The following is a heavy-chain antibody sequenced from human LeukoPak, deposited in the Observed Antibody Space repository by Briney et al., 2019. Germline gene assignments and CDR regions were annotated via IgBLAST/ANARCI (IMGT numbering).Heavy chain of an antibody. CDR1: GFNFSSYS. Sequence: GGSLRLSCAASGFNFSSYSMNWVRQAPGKGLEWVSYISTSSRTIYYADSVKGRFTISRDNAKNSLFLQMISLRAEDTAVYYCARDGYDFWSDYPTTLDYWGQGTLVTVSS. V-gene: IGHV3-48*01. D-gene: IGHD3-3*01. CDR2: ISTSSRTI. J-gene: IGHJ4*02. CDR3: ARDGYDFWSDYPTTLDY.